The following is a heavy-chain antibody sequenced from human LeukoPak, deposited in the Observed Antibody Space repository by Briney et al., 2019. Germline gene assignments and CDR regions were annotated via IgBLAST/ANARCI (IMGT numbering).Heavy chain of an antibody. CDR1: GFTFSSYS. Sequence: PGGSLRLSCAASGFTFSSYSMNWVRQAPGKGLEWVSSISSSSSYIYYADSVKGRFTISRDTSKNTFSLQMNNLRAEDTAVYYCARLASRSYWGQGTLVAVSS. D-gene: IGHD6-6*01. CDR3: ARLASRSY. J-gene: IGHJ4*02. CDR2: ISSSSSYI. V-gene: IGHV3-21*04.